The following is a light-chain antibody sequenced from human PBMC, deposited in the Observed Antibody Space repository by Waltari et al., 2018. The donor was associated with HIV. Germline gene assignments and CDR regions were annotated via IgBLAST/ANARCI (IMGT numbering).Light chain of an antibody. CDR1: SSDIGAYEF. CDR3: SSYAGSDNYVV. CDR2: EVD. J-gene: IGLJ2*01. Sequence: QSALTQPPSASGSPGQSVTISCTGTSSDIGAYEFVSWYQQHPGKAPTFIIFEVDQRPSGVPERFSGSKSGNTASLTVSGLQAEDEAYYFCSSYAGSDNYVVFGGGTKLTVL. V-gene: IGLV2-8*01.